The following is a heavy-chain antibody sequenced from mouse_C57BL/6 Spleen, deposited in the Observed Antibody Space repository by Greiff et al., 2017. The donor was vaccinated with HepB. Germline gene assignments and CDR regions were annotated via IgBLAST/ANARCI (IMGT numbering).Heavy chain of an antibody. CDR3: TRSPDRFDY. V-gene: IGHV1-15*01. CDR2: IDPETGGT. CDR1: GYTFTDYE. Sequence: QVQLQQSGAELVRPGASVTLSCKASGYTFTDYEMHWVKQTPVHGLEWIGAIDPETGGTAYNQKFKGKATLTADKSSSTAYMELRSLTSEDSAVYYCTRSPDRFDYWGQGTTLTVSS. J-gene: IGHJ2*01.